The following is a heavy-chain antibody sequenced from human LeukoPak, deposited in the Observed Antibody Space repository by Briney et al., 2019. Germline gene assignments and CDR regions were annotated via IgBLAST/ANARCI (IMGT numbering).Heavy chain of an antibody. CDR2: IYYSGST. J-gene: IGHJ5*02. V-gene: IGHV4-39*01. CDR1: GGSISSSSYY. Sequence: SETLSLTCTVSGGSISSSSYYLGWIRQPPGKGLEWIGSIYYSGSTYYNPSLKSRVTISVDTSKNQFSLKLSSVTAADTAVYYCARQSGVRGVIIPNWFDPWGQGTLVTVSS. CDR3: ARQSGVRGVIIPNWFDP. D-gene: IGHD3-10*01.